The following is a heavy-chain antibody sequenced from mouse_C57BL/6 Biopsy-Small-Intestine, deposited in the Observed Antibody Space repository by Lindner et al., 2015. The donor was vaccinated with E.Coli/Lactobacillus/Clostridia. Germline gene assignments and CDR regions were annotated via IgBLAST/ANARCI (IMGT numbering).Heavy chain of an antibody. J-gene: IGHJ1*01. V-gene: IGHV1-66*01. CDR1: GHTFTSYA. CDR3: ARDQDYFDSSGSHSGAFDI. D-gene: IGHD1-1*01. CDR2: IDVVNGNT. Sequence: SVKVSCKASGHTFTSYALHWVRQAPGHRLEWMGRIDVVNGNTKYSENFQGRITITRDTSASTTYMDLRNLRSEDTAVYYCARDQDYFDSSGSHSGAFDIWGRGTMVTVS.